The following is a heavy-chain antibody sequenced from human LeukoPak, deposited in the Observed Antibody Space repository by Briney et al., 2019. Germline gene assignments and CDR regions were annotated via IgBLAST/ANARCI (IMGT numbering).Heavy chain of an antibody. CDR3: AKDQGGYGSGWYRFDY. CDR2: ISGSGDST. D-gene: IGHD6-19*01. V-gene: IGHV3-23*01. CDR1: GFTFSTYA. Sequence: GGSLRLSCAASGFTFSTYAMTWVRQAPGKGLEWVSSISGSGDSTYYADSVKGRFTISRDNSKNTLDLQMNSLRAEDTAIYYCAKDQGGYGSGWYRFDYWGQGTLVTVSS. J-gene: IGHJ4*02.